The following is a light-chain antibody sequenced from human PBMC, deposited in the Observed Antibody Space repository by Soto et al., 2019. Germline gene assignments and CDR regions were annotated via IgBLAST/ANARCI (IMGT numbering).Light chain of an antibody. CDR3: QQYGSSQFT. CDR1: QSVSSN. V-gene: IGKV3D-15*01. Sequence: EIVMTQSPATLSVSPGERATLSCRASQSVSSNLAWYQQKPGQAPRLLIYDASNRATGIPARFSGSGSGTDFTLTISRLEPDDFAVYYCQQYGSSQFTFGPGTKVDI. CDR2: DAS. J-gene: IGKJ3*01.